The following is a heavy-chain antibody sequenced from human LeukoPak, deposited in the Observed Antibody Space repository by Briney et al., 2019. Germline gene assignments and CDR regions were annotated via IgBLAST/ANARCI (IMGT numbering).Heavy chain of an antibody. D-gene: IGHD3-10*01. CDR1: GGSITNYY. Sequence: SETLSLTCTVSGGSITNYYWSWIRQPPGKGLEWIGYVYYSGSTNYNPSLKSRVTISVDTSKNQFSLKLSSVTAADTAVYYCARSGDYYGSGSYRGYYFDYWGQGTLVTVSS. V-gene: IGHV4-59*08. CDR3: ARSGDYYGSGSYRGYYFDY. CDR2: VYYSGST. J-gene: IGHJ4*02.